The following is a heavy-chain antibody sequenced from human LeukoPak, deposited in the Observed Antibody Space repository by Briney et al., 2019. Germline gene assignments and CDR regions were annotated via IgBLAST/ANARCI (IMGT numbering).Heavy chain of an antibody. CDR1: GFTFSSYS. CDR3: ARDRNLGYGMDV. Sequence: GGSLRLPCAASGFTFSSYSMNWVRQAPGKGMEWVSYISSSSSTIYYADSVKGRFTISRDNAKNSLYLQMNSLRDEDTAVYYCARDRNLGYGMDVWGQGTTVTVSS. J-gene: IGHJ6*02. CDR2: ISSSSSTI. V-gene: IGHV3-48*02. D-gene: IGHD1-14*01.